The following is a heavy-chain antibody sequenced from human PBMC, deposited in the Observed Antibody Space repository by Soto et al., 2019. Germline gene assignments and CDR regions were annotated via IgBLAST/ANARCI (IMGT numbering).Heavy chain of an antibody. CDR3: ARHHDMFDSPPRSQYSNHGMDV. V-gene: IGHV4-61*01. D-gene: IGHD3-10*02. CDR2: LHHSGST. J-gene: IGHJ6*02. Sequence: PSETLSLTCSVSGASVTTFSYYWSWIRQSPGKGLEWIGHLHHSGSTQFNPSFRSRVSMSKDASRNQLSLTLTSVTAADTAVYYCARHHDMFDSPPRSQYSNHGMDVWGQGTTVTASS. CDR1: GASVTTFSYY.